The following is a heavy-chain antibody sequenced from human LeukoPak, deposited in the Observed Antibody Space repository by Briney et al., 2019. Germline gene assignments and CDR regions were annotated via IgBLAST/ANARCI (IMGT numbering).Heavy chain of an antibody. V-gene: IGHV4-30-2*01. D-gene: IGHD5-12*01. CDR3: ARSPPPMFSDYVDYFDY. J-gene: IGHJ4*02. Sequence: SQTLSLTCAVSGGSISSGGYSWSWTRQPPGKGLEWIGYIYHSGSTYYNPSLKSRVTISVDRSKNQFSLKLSSVTAADTAVYYCARSPPPMFSDYVDYFDYWGQGTLVTVSS. CDR2: IYHSGST. CDR1: GGSISSGGYS.